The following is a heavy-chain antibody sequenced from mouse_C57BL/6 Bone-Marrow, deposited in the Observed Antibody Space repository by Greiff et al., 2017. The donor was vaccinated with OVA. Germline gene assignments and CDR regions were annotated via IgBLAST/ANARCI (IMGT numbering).Heavy chain of an antibody. Sequence: VQLQQPGAELVKPGASVKVSCKASGYTFTNYWMHWVKQRPGQGLEWIGRIHPSDSDTNYNQKFKGKATLTGDKSSSTAYMQLSSLTSEDSAVYYCAIGGSSSFYYAMDYWGQGTSVTVSS. CDR1: GYTFTNYW. CDR3: AIGGSSSFYYAMDY. CDR2: IHPSDSDT. V-gene: IGHV1-74*01. D-gene: IGHD1-1*01. J-gene: IGHJ4*01.